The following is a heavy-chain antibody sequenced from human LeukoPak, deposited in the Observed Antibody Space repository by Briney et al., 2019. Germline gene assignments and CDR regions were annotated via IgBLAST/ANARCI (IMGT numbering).Heavy chain of an antibody. CDR3: AKGLFTGGAKRGYFDY. CDR2: ISGSGGST. Sequence: GGSLRLSCAASGFTFSSYAMSWVRQAPGKGLEWVSAISGSGGSTYYADSVKGRFTISRDNSKNTLYLQMNSLRAEDTAVYYCAKGLFTGGAKRGYFDYWGQGTLVTVSS. J-gene: IGHJ4*02. V-gene: IGHV3-23*01. D-gene: IGHD2-8*02. CDR1: GFTFSSYA.